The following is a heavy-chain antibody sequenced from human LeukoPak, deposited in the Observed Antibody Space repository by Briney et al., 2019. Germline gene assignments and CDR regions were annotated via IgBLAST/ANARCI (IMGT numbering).Heavy chain of an antibody. Sequence: TSETLSLTCSVTGVSITDYYWSWIRQPPGKGLEWIGYIYYSGSTNYNPSLKSRVTISVDTSKNQFSLKLSSVTAADTAVYYCARDGAMRSAFDIWGQGTMVTVSS. J-gene: IGHJ3*02. V-gene: IGHV4-59*01. D-gene: IGHD2-15*01. CDR3: ARDGAMRSAFDI. CDR2: IYYSGST. CDR1: GVSITDYY.